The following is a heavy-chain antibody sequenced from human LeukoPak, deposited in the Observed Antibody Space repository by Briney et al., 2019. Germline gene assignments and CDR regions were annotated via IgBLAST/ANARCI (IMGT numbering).Heavy chain of an antibody. Sequence: SETLSLTCTVAGGSISSYYWSWIRKPAGKGLEWIGRIYTSGSTNYNPSLKSRVTMSVDTSKNQFSLKLSSVTAADTAVYYCAREGHGYSYGLDYWGQGTLVTVSS. V-gene: IGHV4-4*07. CDR1: GGSISSYY. CDR2: IYTSGST. J-gene: IGHJ4*02. D-gene: IGHD5-18*01. CDR3: AREGHGYSYGLDY.